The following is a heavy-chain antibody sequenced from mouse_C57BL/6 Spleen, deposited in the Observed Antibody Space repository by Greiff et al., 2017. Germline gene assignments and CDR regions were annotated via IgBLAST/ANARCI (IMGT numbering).Heavy chain of an antibody. V-gene: IGHV7-3*01. CDR1: GFTFTDYY. Sequence: EVKVEESGGGLVQPGGSLSLSCAASGFTFTDYYMSWVRQPPGKALEWLGFIRNKANGYTTEYSASVKGRFTISRDNSQSILYLQMNALRAEDSATYYCARSLYYDYGYYAMDYWGQGTSVTVSS. J-gene: IGHJ4*01. CDR2: IRNKANGYTT. D-gene: IGHD2-4*01. CDR3: ARSLYYDYGYYAMDY.